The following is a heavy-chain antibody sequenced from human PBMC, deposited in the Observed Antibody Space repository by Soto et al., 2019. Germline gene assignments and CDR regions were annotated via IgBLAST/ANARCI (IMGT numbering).Heavy chain of an antibody. V-gene: IGHV4-4*02. CDR2: IYHSGST. Sequence: QVQLQESGPGLVKPSGTLSLTCAVSGGSISSSNWWSCVRQPPGKGLEWIGEIYHSGSTNYNPSRTRRVTISVDTAKNRISLTLSSVTAAATAVYYGASGRRGSDYAMDVWGKGTTATVSS. CDR3: ASGRRGSDYAMDV. J-gene: IGHJ6*04. D-gene: IGHD2-15*01. CDR1: GGSISSSNW.